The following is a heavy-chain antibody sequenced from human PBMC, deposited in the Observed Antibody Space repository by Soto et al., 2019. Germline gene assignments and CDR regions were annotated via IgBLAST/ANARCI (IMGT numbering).Heavy chain of an antibody. CDR2: INHSGST. CDR3: ARAPIVGSNYVDY. J-gene: IGHJ4*02. D-gene: IGHD1-26*01. V-gene: IGHV4-34*01. CDR1: GGSFSGYY. Sequence: SETLSLTCAVYGGSFSGYYWSWIRQPPGKGLEWIGNINHSGSTNYNPSLKSRVTISVDTSKNQFSLKLSSVTAADTAVYYCARAPIVGSNYVDYWGQGTLVTVSS.